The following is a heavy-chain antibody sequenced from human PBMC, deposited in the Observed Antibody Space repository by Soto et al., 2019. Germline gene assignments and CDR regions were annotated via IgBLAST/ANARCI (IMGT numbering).Heavy chain of an antibody. V-gene: IGHV1-69*06. CDR3: ASRYCSSTSCYSRGYYYYGMDV. D-gene: IGHD2-2*01. J-gene: IGHJ6*02. CDR1: GGTFSSYA. Sequence: GASVKVSCKASGGTFSSYAISWVRQAPGQGLEWMGGIIPIFGTANYAQKFQGRVTITADKSTSTAYMELSSLRSEDTAVYYCASRYCSSTSCYSRGYYYYGMDVWGQGTKVTVSS. CDR2: IIPIFGTA.